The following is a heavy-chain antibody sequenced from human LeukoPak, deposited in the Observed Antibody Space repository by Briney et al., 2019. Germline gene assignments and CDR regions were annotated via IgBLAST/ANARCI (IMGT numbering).Heavy chain of an antibody. J-gene: IGHJ5*02. CDR2: IIPIFGTA. CDR1: GSTFSSYA. Sequence: SVKVSCKASGSTFSSYAISWVRQAPGQGLEWMGGIIPIFGTANYAQKFQGRVTITADESTSTAYMELSSLRSEDTAVYYCARVGTPRFGELWWFDPWGQGTLVTVSS. V-gene: IGHV1-69*13. D-gene: IGHD3-10*01. CDR3: ARVGTPRFGELWWFDP.